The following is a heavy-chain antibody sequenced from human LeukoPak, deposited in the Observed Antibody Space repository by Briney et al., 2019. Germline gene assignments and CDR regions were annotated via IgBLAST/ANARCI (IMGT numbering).Heavy chain of an antibody. CDR2: INSDGRST. V-gene: IGHV3-74*01. D-gene: IGHD2/OR15-2a*01. Sequence: GGSLRLSCAASGFTFSSYWMHWVRQAPGKGLVWVSRINSDGRSTRYADSVKGRFTISRDNAKNMLYLQMNSLRAQDTAVYYCARSPSREYGAEFDYWGQGTLVSVSS. CDR3: ARSPSREYGAEFDY. CDR1: GFTFSSYW. J-gene: IGHJ4*02.